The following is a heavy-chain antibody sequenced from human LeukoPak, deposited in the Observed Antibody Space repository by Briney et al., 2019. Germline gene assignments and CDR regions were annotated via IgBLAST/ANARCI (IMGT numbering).Heavy chain of an antibody. CDR3: ARGSYGGNYFDC. D-gene: IGHD4-23*01. Sequence: TGGSLRLSCAASGFTFNSYEMNWVRQAPGRGLEWVSYISSRGSTIYYADSVKGRFTISRDNAENSLYLQMNSLRAEDTAIYYCARGSYGGNYFDCWGQGTLVTVSS. CDR2: ISSRGSTI. J-gene: IGHJ4*02. CDR1: GFTFNSYE. V-gene: IGHV3-48*03.